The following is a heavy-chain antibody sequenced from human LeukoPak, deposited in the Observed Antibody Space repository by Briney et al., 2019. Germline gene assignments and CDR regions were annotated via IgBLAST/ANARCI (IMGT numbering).Heavy chain of an antibody. D-gene: IGHD5-18*01. CDR2: INHSGGT. CDR1: GGSFSGYY. J-gene: IGHJ6*03. CDR3: ARGKYTAMVYYYYYYMDV. V-gene: IGHV4-34*01. Sequence: PSETLSLTCAVYGGSFSGYYWSWIRQPPGKGLEWIGEINHSGGTNYNPSLKSRVTMSVDTSKNQFSLKLSSVTAADTAMYYCARGKYTAMVYYYYYYMDVWGKGTTATVSS.